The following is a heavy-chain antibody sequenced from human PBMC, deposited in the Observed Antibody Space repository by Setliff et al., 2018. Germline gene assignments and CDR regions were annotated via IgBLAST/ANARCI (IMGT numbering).Heavy chain of an antibody. CDR2: ISAYNDNT. D-gene: IGHD2-8*01. J-gene: IGHJ1*01. CDR3: SRLVRYCTTTTCQTLSGGEH. Sequence: ASVKVSCKASGYMFRGYGINWMRQAPGQGFEWMGWISAYNDNTKSAQKFQGRITMTTDTTTSTSYMELRSLGSDDTAVYYCSRLVRYCTTTTCQTLSGGEHWGPGTLVTVSS. V-gene: IGHV1-18*04. CDR1: GYMFRGYG.